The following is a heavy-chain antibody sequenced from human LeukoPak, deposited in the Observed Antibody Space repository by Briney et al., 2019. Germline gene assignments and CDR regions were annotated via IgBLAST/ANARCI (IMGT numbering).Heavy chain of an antibody. Sequence: SETLSLTCTVSGGSISSSSYYWGWIRQPPGKGLEWIGSIYYSGSTYYNPSLKSRVTISVDTSKNQFSLKLSSVTAADTAVYYCARDLGDYEFNYWGQGTLVTVSS. CDR1: GGSISSSSYY. V-gene: IGHV4-39*07. J-gene: IGHJ4*02. CDR2: IYYSGST. D-gene: IGHD4-17*01. CDR3: ARDLGDYEFNY.